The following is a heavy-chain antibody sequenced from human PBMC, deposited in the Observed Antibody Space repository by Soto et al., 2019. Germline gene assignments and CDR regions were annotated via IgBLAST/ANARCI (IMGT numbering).Heavy chain of an antibody. CDR3: ARGVRYNWKSYYGMEV. Sequence: QVQLEQSGAEVKKPGSSVTVSCKASGDTFSTYAINWVRQAPGQGLEWVGGIIPLFGSAKYAQKFQDRVMITAEEVTSAAYMELSSLRSEDTAIYYCARGVRYNWKSYYGMEVWGQGTTVTVSS. CDR1: GDTFSTYA. J-gene: IGHJ6*02. V-gene: IGHV1-69*01. D-gene: IGHD1-1*01. CDR2: IIPLFGSA.